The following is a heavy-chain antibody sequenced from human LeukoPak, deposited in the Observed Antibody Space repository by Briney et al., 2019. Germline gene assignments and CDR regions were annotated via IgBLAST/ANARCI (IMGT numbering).Heavy chain of an antibody. D-gene: IGHD4-23*01. CDR1: GGSISSGDYY. CDR2: IYNTGST. V-gene: IGHV4-30-4*01. CDR3: ARENHYGGNICLDY. Sequence: SQTLSLTCTVSGGSISSGDYYWSWIRQPPGKGLEWIGYIYNTGSTYYNPSLKSRVTISVDTSQNQFSLKLRSVTAADTAVYYCARENHYGGNICLDYWGQGTLVTVSS. J-gene: IGHJ4*02.